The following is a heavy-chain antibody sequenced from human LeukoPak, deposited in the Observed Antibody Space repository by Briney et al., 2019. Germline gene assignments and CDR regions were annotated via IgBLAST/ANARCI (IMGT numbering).Heavy chain of an antibody. Sequence: PGGSLRLSSAASGFTFSTYAMSWVRQAPGKGLEWVSVISGSGGRPNYADSVKGRFTISRDNSKNTLYLQMSSLRAEDTAIYYCAKGHNYGDYGIYFDYWGQGTLVTVSS. CDR3: AKGHNYGDYGIYFDY. V-gene: IGHV3-23*01. CDR2: ISGSGGRP. J-gene: IGHJ4*02. D-gene: IGHD4-17*01. CDR1: GFTFSTYA.